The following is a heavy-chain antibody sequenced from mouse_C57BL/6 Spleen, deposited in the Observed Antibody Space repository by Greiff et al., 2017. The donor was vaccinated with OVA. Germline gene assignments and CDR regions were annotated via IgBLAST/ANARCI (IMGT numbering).Heavy chain of an antibody. Sequence: QVQLQQSGAELVRPGASVTLSCKASGYTFTDYEMHWVQQTPVHGLEWIGAIDPETGGTAYNQKFTGKAILTADKTSSTTYMELHSLTTEDYAVYYCTRPLRGKAYAMDYWGQGTSVTVSS. D-gene: IGHD1-1*01. CDR1: GYTFTDYE. CDR2: IDPETGGT. V-gene: IGHV1-15*01. J-gene: IGHJ4*01. CDR3: TRPLRGKAYAMDY.